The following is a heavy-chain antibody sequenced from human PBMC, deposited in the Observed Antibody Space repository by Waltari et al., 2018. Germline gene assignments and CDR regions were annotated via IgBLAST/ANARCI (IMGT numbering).Heavy chain of an antibody. CDR3: ARETSSGWL. D-gene: IGHD6-19*01. CDR2: ISPSSGGT. J-gene: IGHJ4*02. V-gene: IGHV1-2*06. CDR1: GYPFTYYY. Sequence: QVQRGQSGAEVRSPGASVQVACESSGYPFTYYYLHWVRQAPGQGVEWMGRISPSSGGTSYAQKFQGRVSMTRDTSINTAFMELSSLRSDDTAMFYCARETSSGWLWGQGTLVTVSS.